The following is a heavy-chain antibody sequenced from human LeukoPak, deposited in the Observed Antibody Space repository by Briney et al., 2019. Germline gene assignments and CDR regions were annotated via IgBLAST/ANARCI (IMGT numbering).Heavy chain of an antibody. J-gene: IGHJ4*02. CDR2: ISDSGDRT. Sequence: GGSLRLSCAGSGFTFSSYAVSWVRQAPGKGLAWVSAISDSGDRTQYADSVKGRFTISRDNAQNTLYLQMNSLRAEDTAVYYCAKPVGGGLEPDYWGQGTLVTVYS. V-gene: IGHV3-23*01. D-gene: IGHD1-26*01. CDR3: AKPVGGGLEPDY. CDR1: GFTFSSYA.